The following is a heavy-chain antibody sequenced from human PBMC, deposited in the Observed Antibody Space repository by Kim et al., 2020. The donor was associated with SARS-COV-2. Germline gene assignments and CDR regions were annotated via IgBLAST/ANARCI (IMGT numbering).Heavy chain of an antibody. D-gene: IGHD1-26*01. V-gene: IGHV3-23*01. J-gene: IGHJ4*02. Sequence: GGSLRLSCAASGFTFSSYAMSWVRQAPGKGLEWVSAISGSGGSTYYADSVKGRFTISRDNSKNTLYLQMNSLRAEDTAVYYCAKKSSRGPSGSYSTDYWGQGTLVTVSS. CDR2: ISGSGGST. CDR1: GFTFSSYA. CDR3: AKKSSRGPSGSYSTDY.